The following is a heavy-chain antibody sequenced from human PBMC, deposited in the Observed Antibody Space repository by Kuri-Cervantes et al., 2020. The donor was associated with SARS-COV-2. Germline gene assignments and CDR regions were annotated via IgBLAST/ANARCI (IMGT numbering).Heavy chain of an antibody. J-gene: IGHJ3*02. CDR3: AKDGSITIFGVIPPDDAFDI. CDR1: GFTFSSYA. Sequence: GGSLRLSCAASGFTFSSYAMSWVRRAPGKGLEWVSAISGSGGSTYYADSVKGRFTISRDNSKNTLYLQMNSLRAEDTAVYYCAKDGSITIFGVIPPDDAFDIWGQGTMVTVSS. V-gene: IGHV3-23*01. D-gene: IGHD3-3*01. CDR2: ISGSGGST.